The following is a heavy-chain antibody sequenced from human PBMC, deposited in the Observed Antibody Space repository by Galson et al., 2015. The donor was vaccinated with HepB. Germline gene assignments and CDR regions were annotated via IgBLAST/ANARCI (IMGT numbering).Heavy chain of an antibody. CDR3: AKGRIAYSSSWYEVAFDI. V-gene: IGHV3-23*01. CDR2: ISGSGGST. D-gene: IGHD6-13*01. J-gene: IGHJ3*02. CDR1: GFTFSSYA. Sequence: SLRLSCAASGFTFSSYAMSWVRQAPGKGLEWVSAISGSGGSTYYADSVKGRFTISRDNSKNTLYLQMNSLRAEDTAVYYCAKGRIAYSSSWYEVAFDIWGQGTMVTVSS.